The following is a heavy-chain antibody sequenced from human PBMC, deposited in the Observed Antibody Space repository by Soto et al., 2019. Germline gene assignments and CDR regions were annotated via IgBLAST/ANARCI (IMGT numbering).Heavy chain of an antibody. Sequence: GGSLRLSCAASGFTFSSYAMHWVRQAPGKGLEWVAVISYDGSNKCYAYAVKGRVTISRDNSKNTLYLQMNSMRAEDTAVYYCARTSAGYYYDSSVYSHDAFDSWGQGTMVTVSS. CDR1: GFTFSSYA. V-gene: IGHV3-30*04. J-gene: IGHJ3*02. CDR2: ISYDGSNK. CDR3: ARTSAGYYYDSSVYSHDAFDS. D-gene: IGHD3-22*01.